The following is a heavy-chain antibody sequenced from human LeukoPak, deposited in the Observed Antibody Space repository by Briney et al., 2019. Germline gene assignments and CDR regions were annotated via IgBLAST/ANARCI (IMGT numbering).Heavy chain of an antibody. CDR1: GGSFSGYY. V-gene: IGHV4-34*01. D-gene: IGHD3-3*01. CDR3: ARGMGHDFWSGYPYYFDY. Sequence: SETLSLTCAVYGGSFSGYYWSWIRQPPGKGLEWIGEINHSGSTNYNPSLKSRVTISVDTSKNQFSLKLSSVTAADTAVYYCARGMGHDFWSGYPYYFDYWGQGTLVTVSS. CDR2: INHSGST. J-gene: IGHJ4*02.